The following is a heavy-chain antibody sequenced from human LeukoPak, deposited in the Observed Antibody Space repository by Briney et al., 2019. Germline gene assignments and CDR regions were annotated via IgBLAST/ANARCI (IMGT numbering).Heavy chain of an antibody. CDR3: AKGTSSYYYDSSGYCDY. CDR1: GFNFNTYS. D-gene: IGHD3-22*01. J-gene: IGHJ4*02. CDR2: ISGSGGST. Sequence: GGSLRLSCAASGFNFNTYSMDWVRQAPGKGLEWVSAISGSGGSTYYADSVKGRFTISRDNSKNTLYLQMNSLRAEDTAVYYCAKGTSSYYYDSSGYCDYWGQGTLVTVSS. V-gene: IGHV3-23*01.